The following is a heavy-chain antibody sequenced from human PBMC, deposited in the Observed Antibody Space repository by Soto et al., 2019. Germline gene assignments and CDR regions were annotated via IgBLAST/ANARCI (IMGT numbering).Heavy chain of an antibody. CDR2: ISAYNGNT. CDR3: ARMYSSGWDNWFDP. D-gene: IGHD6-19*01. Sequence: ASVKVSCKASGYTFTSYGISWVRQAPGQGLEWVGWISAYNGNTNYAQKLQGRVTMTTDTSTSTAYMELRSLRSDDTAVYYCARMYSSGWDNWFDPWGQGTLVTVSS. V-gene: IGHV1-18*04. J-gene: IGHJ5*02. CDR1: GYTFTSYG.